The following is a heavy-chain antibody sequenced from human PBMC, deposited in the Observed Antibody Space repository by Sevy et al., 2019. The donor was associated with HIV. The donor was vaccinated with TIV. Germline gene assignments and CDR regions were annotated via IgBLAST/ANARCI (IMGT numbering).Heavy chain of an antibody. V-gene: IGHV3-11*01. CDR1: GFTSSDYY. J-gene: IGHJ6*02. CDR2: ISGSGSTI. D-gene: IGHD1-1*01. Sequence: GGSLRLSCVGFGFTSSDYYMSWIRQAPGKGLEWVSYISGSGSTIDYADSVKGRFTISRDNAKNSLYLKMNSLSAEDTAVYYCAREKRQDYYYYGMDAWGQGTTVTVSS. CDR3: AREKRQDYYYYGMDA.